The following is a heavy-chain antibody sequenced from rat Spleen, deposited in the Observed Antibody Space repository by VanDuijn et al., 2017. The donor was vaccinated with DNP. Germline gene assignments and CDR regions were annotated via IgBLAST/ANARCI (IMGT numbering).Heavy chain of an antibody. CDR3: VRWNSGHFDY. J-gene: IGHJ2*01. CDR2: SNNDGKNS. Sequence: EVQLVESGGDLVQPGRSLKLSCVVSGMRFTDYHMAWVRQTPKKGLEWVATSNNDGKNSYYHDSMRGRFTISRDNAKSTLYLQMNSLRSEDMATYYCVRWNSGHFDYWGQGVMVTVSS. CDR1: GMRFTDYH. D-gene: IGHD4-3*01. V-gene: IGHV5-7*01.